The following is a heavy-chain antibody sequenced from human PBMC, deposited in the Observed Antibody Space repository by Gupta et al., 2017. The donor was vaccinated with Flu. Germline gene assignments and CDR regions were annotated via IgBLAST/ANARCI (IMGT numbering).Heavy chain of an antibody. CDR2: INPNSGGT. J-gene: IGHJ6*02. CDR3: ARERIVVVPAAGNYYYGMDV. V-gene: IGHV1-2*02. Sequence: VGQAPGQGLEWMGWINPNSGGTNYAQKFQGRVTMTRDTSISTAYMELSRLRSDDTAVYYCARERIVVVPAAGNYYYGMDVWGQGTTVTVSS. D-gene: IGHD2-2*01.